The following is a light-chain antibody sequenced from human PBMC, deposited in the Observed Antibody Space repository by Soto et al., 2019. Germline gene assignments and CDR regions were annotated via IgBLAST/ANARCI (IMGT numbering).Light chain of an antibody. Sequence: SPGTVAVSLKKRATLSCRVSQSVSSNFLAWHQQKPGQAPRLLIYGASSTATGIPDRFSGSGSCTDFTLTLTRLVSEDFAPYYSHHYGISPQTFRQGAKVDI. CDR1: QSVSSNF. J-gene: IGKJ1*01. CDR3: HHYGISPQT. V-gene: IGKV3-20*01. CDR2: GAS.